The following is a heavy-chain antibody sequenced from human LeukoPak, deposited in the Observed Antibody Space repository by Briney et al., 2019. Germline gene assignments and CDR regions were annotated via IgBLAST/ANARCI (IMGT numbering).Heavy chain of an antibody. Sequence: GESLKISCKGSGYSFTSYWISWMRQKPGKGLEWMGIVNPDDSDTIYSPSFQGQVTISADKSITTAYLQWSSLKASDTAMYYCARLRWPRGGRSSFDYWGQGALVTVSS. CDR3: ARLRWPRGGRSSFDY. V-gene: IGHV5-51*01. J-gene: IGHJ4*02. CDR2: VNPDDSDT. D-gene: IGHD3-10*01. CDR1: GYSFTSYW.